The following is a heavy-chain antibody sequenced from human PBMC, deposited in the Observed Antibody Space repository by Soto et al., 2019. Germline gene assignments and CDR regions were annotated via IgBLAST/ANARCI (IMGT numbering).Heavy chain of an antibody. CDR2: ISSSGGAI. J-gene: IGHJ6*02. CDR3: ARDHGGSTWFVGVYYFFGMDV. CDR1: GFIFSVYT. V-gene: IGHV3-48*02. D-gene: IGHD6-13*01. Sequence: EVQLVESGGDLVQPGGSLRLSCAASGFIFSVYTMTWVRQAPGRGLEFVSHISSSGGAIFYAESVKGRFTVSRDNAKNSLYLQMNSLRDEDTAVYFCARDHGGSTWFVGVYYFFGMDVWGQGTAVTVSS.